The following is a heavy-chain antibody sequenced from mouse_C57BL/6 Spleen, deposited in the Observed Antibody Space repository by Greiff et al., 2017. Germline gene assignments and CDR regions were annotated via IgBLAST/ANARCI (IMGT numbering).Heavy chain of an antibody. CDR3: ARRAAYYGYDRFDY. V-gene: IGHV1-55*01. Sequence: QVQLQQPGAELVKPGASVKMSCKASGFTFTSYWITWVKQRPGQGLEWIGDIYPGSGSTNYNEKFKSKATLTVDTSSSTAYMQLSSLTSEDSAVYYCARRAAYYGYDRFDYWGQGTTLTVSS. J-gene: IGHJ2*01. CDR1: GFTFTSYW. D-gene: IGHD2-9*01. CDR2: IYPGSGST.